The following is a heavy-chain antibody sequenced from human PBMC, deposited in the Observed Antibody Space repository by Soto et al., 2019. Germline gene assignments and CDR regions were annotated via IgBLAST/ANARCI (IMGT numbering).Heavy chain of an antibody. J-gene: IGHJ6*02. Sequence: SVKVSFKASGGTFNNYPITWVRQAPGEGLEWMGGSIPIFGTANYAQKFQGRVTISVDESTSTAYMELSSLGSEDTAVYYCARGRGYSGDDHYYYFDMDVWGQGTTVTVSS. CDR1: GGTFNNYP. D-gene: IGHD5-12*01. V-gene: IGHV1-69*13. CDR2: SIPIFGTA. CDR3: ARGRGYSGDDHYYYFDMDV.